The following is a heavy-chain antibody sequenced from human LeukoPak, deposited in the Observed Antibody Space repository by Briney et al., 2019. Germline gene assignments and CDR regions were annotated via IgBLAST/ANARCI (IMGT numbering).Heavy chain of an antibody. CDR3: ARGPYRSSTTCNRGTFDI. CDR1: GYTFTNYA. J-gene: IGHJ3*02. D-gene: IGHD2-2*02. V-gene: IGHV1-18*01. CDR2: ISAYNGNT. Sequence: ASVKVSCKASGYTFTNYAISWVRQAPGQGLEWMGWISAYNGNTNYAQNFQGRVTMTTDTSTSTAYMELRSLRSDDTAVYYCARGPYRSSTTCNRGTFDIWGQGTLVTVSS.